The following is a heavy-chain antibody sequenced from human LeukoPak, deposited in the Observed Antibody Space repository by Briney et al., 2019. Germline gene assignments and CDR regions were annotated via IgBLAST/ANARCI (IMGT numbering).Heavy chain of an antibody. CDR2: ISSSSSYI. CDR3: ARTPPAAAGTGY. CDR1: GFPFSSYS. J-gene: IGHJ4*02. V-gene: IGHV3-21*01. Sequence: GGSLRLSCAASGFPFSSYSMNWVRQAPGKGLEWVSSISSSSSYIYYADSVKGRFTISRDNAKNSLYLQMNSLRAEDTAVYYCARTPPAAAGTGYWGQGTLVTVSS. D-gene: IGHD6-13*01.